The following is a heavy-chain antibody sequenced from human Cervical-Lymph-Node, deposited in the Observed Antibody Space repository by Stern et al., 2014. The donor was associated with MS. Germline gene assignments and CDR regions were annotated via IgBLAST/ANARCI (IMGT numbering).Heavy chain of an antibody. V-gene: IGHV3-53*01. CDR2: ITNVGST. CDR1: GFTVSRDY. J-gene: IGHJ4*02. D-gene: IGHD1-1*01. CDR3: ARDTSSPERSDW. Sequence: EVQLVESGGGVIPPGGSLSLSCTASGFTVSRDYMTWVRQAPGKGLEWVSLITNVGSTFYTDSVKGRFTISRDDSKNTVYLHMTSLRAEDTAMYYCARDTSSPERSDWWGQGTLVTVSS.